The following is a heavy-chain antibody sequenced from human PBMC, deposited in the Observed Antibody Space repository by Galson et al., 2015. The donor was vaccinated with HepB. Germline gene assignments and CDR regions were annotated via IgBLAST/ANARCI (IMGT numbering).Heavy chain of an antibody. D-gene: IGHD3-22*01. CDR2: ISYDGSNK. CDR3: AKDIGRYYYDSSGCLDY. Sequence: SLRLSCAASGFTFSSYGMHWVRQAPGKGLEWVAVISYDGSNKYYADSVKGRFTISRDNSKNTLYLQMNSLRAEDTAVYYCAKDIGRYYYDSSGCLDYWGQGTLVTVSS. V-gene: IGHV3-30*18. CDR1: GFTFSSYG. J-gene: IGHJ4*02.